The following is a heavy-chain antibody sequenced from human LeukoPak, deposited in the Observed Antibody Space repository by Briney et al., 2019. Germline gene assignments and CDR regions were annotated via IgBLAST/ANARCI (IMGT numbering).Heavy chain of an antibody. V-gene: IGHV3-66*01. D-gene: IGHD6-19*01. CDR2: IYSGGST. J-gene: IGHJ5*02. Sequence: GGSLRLSCAASGFTFSSYGMSWVRQAPGKGLEWVSVIYSGGSTYYADSVKARFTISRDNFKNTVYLQMNRLRAEDTAVYYCVRDSGGPYSSANWFDPWGQGTLVTVSS. CDR1: GFTFSSYG. CDR3: VRDSGGPYSSANWFDP.